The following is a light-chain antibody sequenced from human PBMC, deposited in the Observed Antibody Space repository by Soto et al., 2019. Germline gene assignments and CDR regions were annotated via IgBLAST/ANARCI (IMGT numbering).Light chain of an antibody. J-gene: IGKJ5*01. V-gene: IGKV1-9*01. Sequence: IQLTQSPSSLSASIGDRVTITCRASQGISSFLAWYQQKPGKAPKLLIYAASTLQSGIPSRFSGSGSGTGXXXXXSSXQXXXFATYXCQQLNIDSYXITFGQGTRLEIK. CDR3: QQLNIDSYXIT. CDR2: AAS. CDR1: QGISSF.